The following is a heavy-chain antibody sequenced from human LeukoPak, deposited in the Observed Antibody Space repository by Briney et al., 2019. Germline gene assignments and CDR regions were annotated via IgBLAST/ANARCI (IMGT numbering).Heavy chain of an antibody. D-gene: IGHD4-11*01. J-gene: IGHJ6*03. Sequence: ASVKVSCKASGYTFTGYYFHWVRQAPGQGLEWMGWINPNTAGTNFAQKFLGGVTLTWDTSISTAYMELNRLTSDDTAVYYCATSAGDYRAGHYYYMGVWGKGTSVTVSS. CDR1: GYTFTGYY. CDR2: INPNTAGT. V-gene: IGHV1-2*02. CDR3: ATSAGDYRAGHYYYMGV.